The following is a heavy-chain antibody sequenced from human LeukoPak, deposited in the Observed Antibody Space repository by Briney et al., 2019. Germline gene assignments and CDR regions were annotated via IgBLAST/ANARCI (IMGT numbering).Heavy chain of an antibody. D-gene: IGHD6-19*01. Sequence: SETLSLTCSVSGGSIKNNSYYWDWIRQPPGKGLEWIGSMYYSGSTYYNPSLKSRITIFVDTSKNQFSLKVRSVTAADTAVYYCARRRRLGPALDYWSQGYLVTVSS. J-gene: IGHJ4*02. V-gene: IGHV4-39*01. CDR2: MYYSGST. CDR3: ARRRRLGPALDY. CDR1: GGSIKNNSYY.